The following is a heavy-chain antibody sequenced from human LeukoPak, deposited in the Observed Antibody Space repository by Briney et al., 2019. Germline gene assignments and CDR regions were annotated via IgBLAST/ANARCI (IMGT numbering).Heavy chain of an antibody. CDR1: GGSVSSGNYY. V-gene: IGHV4-61*01. D-gene: IGHD3-22*01. J-gene: IGHJ4*02. CDR2: IYYSGDT. CDR3: ARDPSGYFNY. Sequence: SETLSLTCTVSGGSVSSGNYYWSWIRQPPGKGLEWIGYIYYSGDTNYNPSLKGRITISVDTSKNQVSLKLSSVTAADTAVYYCARDPSGYFNYWGQGTLVTVSS.